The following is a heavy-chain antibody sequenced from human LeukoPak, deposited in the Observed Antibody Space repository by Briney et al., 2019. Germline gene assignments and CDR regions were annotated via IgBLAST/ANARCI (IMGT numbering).Heavy chain of an antibody. CDR3: ARRLRQQLLRQAFDP. CDR2: MNPNSGNT. V-gene: IGHV1-8*03. Sequence: ASVKVSCKAFGYTFTSNYMHWVRQATGQGLEWMGWMNPNSGNTGYAQKFQGRVTITRNTSISTAYMELSSLRSEDTAVYYCARRLRQQLLRQAFDPWGQGTLVTVSS. D-gene: IGHD6-13*01. CDR1: GYTFTSNY. J-gene: IGHJ5*02.